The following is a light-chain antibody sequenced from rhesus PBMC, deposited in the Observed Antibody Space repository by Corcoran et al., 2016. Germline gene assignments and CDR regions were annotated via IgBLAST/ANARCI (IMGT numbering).Light chain of an antibody. CDR1: QGISNY. CDR3: QHGYGITPT. J-gene: IGKJ1*01. Sequence: DIQMTQSPSSLSASVGDRVTITCQASQGISNYLAWYTQKPGKVPKLLIYRASTLQSGVPSRFSGSGSGTDFTLTISSLQPEDFATYYCQHGYGITPTFGQGTKVEIK. CDR2: RAS. V-gene: IGKV1-25*01.